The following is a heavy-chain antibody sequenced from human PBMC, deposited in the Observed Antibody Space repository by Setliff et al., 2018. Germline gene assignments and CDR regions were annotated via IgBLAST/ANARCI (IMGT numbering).Heavy chain of an antibody. CDR2: IYTSWST. CDR3: ARDRYGVPGDS. CDR1: GDSISSRRNY. V-gene: IGHV4-61*09. D-gene: IGHD3-16*02. Sequence: SETLSLTCTVSGDSISSRRNYWGWFRQPAGKELEWIGQIYTSWSTNYNPAFRSRVTMSDDTSKSQFSLTLTSVTAADTGIYYCARDRYGVPGDSWGQGLLVT. J-gene: IGHJ5*01.